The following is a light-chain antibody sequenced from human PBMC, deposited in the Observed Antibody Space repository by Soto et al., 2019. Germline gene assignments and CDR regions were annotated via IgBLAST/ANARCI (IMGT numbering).Light chain of an antibody. Sequence: EIVLTQSPPTLSLSPGQRATLSCGASQNIAAELAWFQQKPGQAPRLLIYDTYNRAPGIPARFSGSGSGTDFTLTISSLEPEDSAIYYCQQRSEWPLTFGGGTKVEIK. CDR2: DTY. J-gene: IGKJ4*01. V-gene: IGKV3-11*01. CDR3: QQRSEWPLT. CDR1: QNIAAE.